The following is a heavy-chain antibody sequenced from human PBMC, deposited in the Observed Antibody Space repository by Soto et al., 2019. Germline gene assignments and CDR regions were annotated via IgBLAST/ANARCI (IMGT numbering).Heavy chain of an antibody. CDR1: GGSISTTNYY. V-gene: IGHV4-39*01. Sequence: SETLSLTCTVSGGSITGGSISTTNYYWGWMRQPPGKGLEWIASFFIGGSTYYNPSLKSRVTTSVDTSKNQFSLKLSSVTAADKAVYGCGRRHGFDVDAYYGGQGILVTV. J-gene: IGHJ1*01. CDR2: FFIGGST. D-gene: IGHD3-16*01. CDR3: GRRHGFDVDAYY.